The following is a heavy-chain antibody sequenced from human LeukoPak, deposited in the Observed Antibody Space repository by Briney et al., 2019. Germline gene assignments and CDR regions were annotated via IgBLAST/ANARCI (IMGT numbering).Heavy chain of an antibody. CDR1: GITLSNYG. D-gene: IGHD3-22*01. J-gene: IGHJ4*02. V-gene: IGHV3-23*01. Sequence: PGGSLRLSCAVSGITLSNYGMSCVRQAPGKGLEWVAGISDSGGKTNHADSVKGALTMSRDNPKNTLYLQMNGLRAEDTAVYFCAKRGVVIRVILVGFHKEADYFDSWGQGALVTVSS. CDR3: AKRGVVIRVILVGFHKEADYFDS. CDR2: ISDSGGKT.